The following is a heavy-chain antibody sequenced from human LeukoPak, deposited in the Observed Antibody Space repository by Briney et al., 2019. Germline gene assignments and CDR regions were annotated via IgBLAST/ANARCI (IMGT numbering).Heavy chain of an antibody. CDR3: EIYTGYDSF. Sequence: ASVKVSCKASGYTFTSYDINWVRQATGQGLEWMGWMSPDSGFTGYAQTFQGRVTLTRNTSVSTAFMELSGLRSEDTAVYYCEIYTGYDSFWGQGTLVTVSS. CDR2: MSPDSGFT. CDR1: GYTFTSYD. J-gene: IGHJ4*02. D-gene: IGHD5-12*01. V-gene: IGHV1-8*01.